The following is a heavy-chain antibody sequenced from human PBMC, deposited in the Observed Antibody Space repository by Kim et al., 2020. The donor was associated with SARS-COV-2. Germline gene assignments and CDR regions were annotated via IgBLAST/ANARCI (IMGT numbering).Heavy chain of an antibody. V-gene: IGHV3-23*01. CDR1: GFTFSSYA. Sequence: GGSLRLSCAASGFTFSSYAMSWVRQAPGKGLEWVSAISGSGGSTDYADSVKGRFTISRDNSKNTLYLQMNSLRAEDTAVYYCAKDKWDMIVVVITTGFEYWGQGTLCTLSS. D-gene: IGHD3-22*01. CDR2: ISGSGGST. CDR3: AKDKWDMIVVVITTGFEY. J-gene: IGHJ4*02.